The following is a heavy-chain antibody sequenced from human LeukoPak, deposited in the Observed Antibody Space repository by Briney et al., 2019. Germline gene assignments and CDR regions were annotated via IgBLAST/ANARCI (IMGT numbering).Heavy chain of an antibody. Sequence: GGSLRLSCAASGFTFSNAWMSWVRQAPGKGLEWVGRIKSITDGGTTDYAAPVKGRFTLSRDDSTNTLYLQMNSLKTEDTAVYYCTTASSRYSSARYYFDNWGQGTLVTVSS. CDR1: GFTFSNAW. CDR2: IKSITDGGTT. CDR3: TTASSRYSSARYYFDN. V-gene: IGHV3-15*01. D-gene: IGHD6-19*01. J-gene: IGHJ4*02.